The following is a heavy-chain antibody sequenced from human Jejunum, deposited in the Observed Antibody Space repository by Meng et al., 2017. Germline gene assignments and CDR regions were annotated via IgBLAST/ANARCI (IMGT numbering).Heavy chain of an antibody. V-gene: IGHV3-7*01. CDR2: IKEDGSEK. Sequence: GESLKISCAASGFTFSNYWMSWVRQAPGKGLEWVAHIKEDGSEKFYVDSVKGRFTTSRDNAKSSLYLQMSSLRAEETAVYYCARATHSSASEWGQGTLVTVSS. J-gene: IGHJ4*02. D-gene: IGHD6-19*01. CDR3: ARATHSSASE. CDR1: GFTFSNYW.